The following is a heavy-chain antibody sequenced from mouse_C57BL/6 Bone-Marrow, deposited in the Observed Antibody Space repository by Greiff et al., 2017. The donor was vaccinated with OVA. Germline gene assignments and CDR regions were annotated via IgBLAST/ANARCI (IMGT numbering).Heavy chain of an antibody. CDR2: IDPSDSYT. CDR3: ARTGYYGAMDY. V-gene: IGHV1-50*01. J-gene: IGHJ4*01. CDR1: GYTFTSYW. D-gene: IGHD1-1*01. Sequence: QVHVKQPGAELVKPGASVKLSCKASGYTFTSYWMQWVKQRPGQGLEWIGEIDPSDSYTNYNQKFKGKATLTVDTSSSTAYMQLSSLTSEDSAVYYSARTGYYGAMDYWGQGTSVTVSS.